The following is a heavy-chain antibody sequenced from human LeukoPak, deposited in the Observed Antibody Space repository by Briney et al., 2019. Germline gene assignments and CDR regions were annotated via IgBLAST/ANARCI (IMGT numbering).Heavy chain of an antibody. CDR3: AKDRHFLGSGSPGLDY. V-gene: IGHV3-23*01. CDR2: LNANGGYT. J-gene: IGHJ4*02. D-gene: IGHD3-10*01. Sequence: PGGSLRLSCAASVFTFSSYAMNWVRQAPGKGLEWVSALNANGGYTYYADSVKGRFTISRDNSKNTLYLQMNSLRAEDTAVYYCAKDRHFLGSGSPGLDYWGQGTLVTVSS. CDR1: VFTFSSYA.